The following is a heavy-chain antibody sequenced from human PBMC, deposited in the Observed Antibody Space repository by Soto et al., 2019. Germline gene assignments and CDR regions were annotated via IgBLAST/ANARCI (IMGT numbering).Heavy chain of an antibody. J-gene: IGHJ4*02. CDR1: GGSISSGGHY. CDR3: VRGIGGYFHY. Sequence: QVQLQESGPGLVKSSQTLSLTCTVSGGSISSGGHYWSWIRQHPGKGLEWIGYIYYSRSTYYNPSLKSRVTISVDTSKNQFSLKLSAVTAADTAVYYCVRGIGGYFHYWGQGSLVTVSS. D-gene: IGHD3-3*01. CDR2: IYYSRST. V-gene: IGHV4-31*03.